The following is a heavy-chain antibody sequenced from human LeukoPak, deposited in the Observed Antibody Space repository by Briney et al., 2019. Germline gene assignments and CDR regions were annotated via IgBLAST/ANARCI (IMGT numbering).Heavy chain of an antibody. CDR1: GGSISSYY. D-gene: IGHD6-19*01. CDR2: IYYSGST. Sequence: ETLSLTCTVSGGSISSYYWSWIRQPPGKGLEWIGYIYYSGSTNYNPSLKSRVTISVDTSKNQFSLKLSSVTAADTAVYYCARDNSSGWYGDWDYWGQGTLVTVSS. V-gene: IGHV4-59*01. J-gene: IGHJ4*02. CDR3: ARDNSSGWYGDWDY.